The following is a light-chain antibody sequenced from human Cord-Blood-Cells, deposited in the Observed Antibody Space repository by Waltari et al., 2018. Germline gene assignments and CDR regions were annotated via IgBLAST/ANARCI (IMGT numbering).Light chain of an antibody. Sequence: QLVLTQSPSASASLGASVKLTCTLSSGHSSYAIAWHKQQPEKGPRYLMKLNSDGSHSKGDGIPYRFSGSSSGAERYLTSSSLQSEDEADYYCQTWGTGMVFGGGTKLTVL. CDR1: SGHSSYA. J-gene: IGLJ2*01. V-gene: IGLV4-69*01. CDR2: LNSDGSH. CDR3: QTWGTGMV.